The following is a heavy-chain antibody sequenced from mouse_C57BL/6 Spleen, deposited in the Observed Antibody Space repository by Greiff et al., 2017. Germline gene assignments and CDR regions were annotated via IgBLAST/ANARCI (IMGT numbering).Heavy chain of an antibody. Sequence: EVKLVESGGDLVKPGGSLKLSCAASGFTFSSYGMSWVRQTPDKRLEWVATISSGGSYTYYPDSVKGRFTISRDNAKNTLYLQMSSLKSEDTAMYYCARHCIYDYDEGYYFDDWGQGTTLTVSS. V-gene: IGHV5-6*01. CDR2: ISSGGSYT. J-gene: IGHJ2*01. D-gene: IGHD2-4*01. CDR3: ARHCIYDYDEGYYFDD. CDR1: GFTFSSYG.